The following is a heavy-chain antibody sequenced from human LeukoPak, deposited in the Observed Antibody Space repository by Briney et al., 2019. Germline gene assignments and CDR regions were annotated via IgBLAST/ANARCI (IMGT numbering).Heavy chain of an antibody. CDR2: INHSGST. Sequence: SETLSLTCAVYGGSFSGYYWSWIRQPPGEGLEWIGEINHSGSTNYNPSLKSRVTISVDTSKNQFSPKLSSVTAADTAVYYCARGRMYYDYVWGSYRYAATGVNFDYWGQGTLVTVSS. J-gene: IGHJ4*02. CDR1: GGSFSGYY. D-gene: IGHD3-16*02. V-gene: IGHV4-34*01. CDR3: ARGRMYYDYVWGSYRYAATGVNFDY.